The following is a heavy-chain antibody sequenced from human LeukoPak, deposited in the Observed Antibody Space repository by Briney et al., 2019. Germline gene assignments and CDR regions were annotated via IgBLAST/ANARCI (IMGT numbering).Heavy chain of an antibody. CDR3: ARASLLTGYYLFDY. Sequence: PSETLSLTCAVSGGSISSGGYSWSWIRQPPGKGLEWIGYIYHSGSTYYNPSLKSRVTISVDRSKNQFSLKLSSVTAADTAVYYCARASLLTGYYLFDYWGQGTLVTVSS. J-gene: IGHJ4*02. D-gene: IGHD3-9*01. CDR2: IYHSGST. CDR1: GGSISSGGYS. V-gene: IGHV4-30-2*01.